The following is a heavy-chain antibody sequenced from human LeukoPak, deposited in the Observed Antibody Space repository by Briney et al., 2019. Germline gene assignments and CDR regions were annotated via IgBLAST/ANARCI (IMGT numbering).Heavy chain of an antibody. CDR2: INHSGST. Sequence: PSETLSLTCAVYGGSLSGYYWSWTRQPPGKGLEWIGEINHSGSTNYNPSLKSRVTISLDTSKNQFSLKLSSVTAADTAVYYCARGGGSYYYWGQGTLVTVSS. V-gene: IGHV4-34*01. CDR3: ARGGGSYYY. J-gene: IGHJ4*02. CDR1: GGSLSGYY. D-gene: IGHD1-26*01.